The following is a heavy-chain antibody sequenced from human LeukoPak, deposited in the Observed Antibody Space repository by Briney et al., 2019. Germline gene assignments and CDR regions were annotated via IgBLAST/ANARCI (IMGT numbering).Heavy chain of an antibody. CDR1: GFIFSSYG. V-gene: IGHV3-30*02. CDR3: AKDSSNSGWGNYFDY. CDR2: LRYDASSK. J-gene: IGHJ4*02. D-gene: IGHD6-19*01. Sequence: GESLRLSCAASGFIFSSYGMHWVRQAPGKGLEWVAFLRYDASSKFYADSVKGRFSISRDNSKGTLFLQVNSLRAEDTAVYYCAKDSSNSGWGNYFDYWGQGTLVTVSS.